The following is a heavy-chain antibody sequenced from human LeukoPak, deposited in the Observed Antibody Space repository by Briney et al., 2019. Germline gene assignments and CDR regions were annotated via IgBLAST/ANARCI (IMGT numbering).Heavy chain of an antibody. CDR1: GYTFTSYG. V-gene: IGHV1-18*01. J-gene: IGHJ3*02. D-gene: IGHD4-23*01. CDR2: ISAYNGNT. Sequence: ASVKVSCKASGYTFTSYGISWVRQAPGQGLEWMGWISAYNGNTNYAQKLQGRVTITRDTSASTAYMEVSSLRSEDTAVYHCARTQGVYYGGNSGAFDTWGQGTVVTVSS. CDR3: ARTQGVYYGGNSGAFDT.